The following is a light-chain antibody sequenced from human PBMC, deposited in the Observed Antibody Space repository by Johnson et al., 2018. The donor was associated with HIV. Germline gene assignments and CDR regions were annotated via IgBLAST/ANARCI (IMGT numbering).Light chain of an antibody. CDR3: GTWDSSLSAGFYV. V-gene: IGLV1-51*01. CDR2: DNN. CDR1: SSNIGDNY. J-gene: IGLJ1*01. Sequence: QSVLTQPPSVSAAPGQKVTISCSGSSSNIGDNYVSWYQQFPETAPKLLIYDNNKRPSGIPDRFSGSTSGTSATLGITGLQTGDEADYYCGTWDSSLSAGFYVFGTGTKVTVL.